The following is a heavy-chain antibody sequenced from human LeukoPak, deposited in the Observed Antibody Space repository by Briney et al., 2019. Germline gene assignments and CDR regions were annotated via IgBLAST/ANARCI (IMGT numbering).Heavy chain of an antibody. D-gene: IGHD3-10*01. V-gene: IGHV4-34*01. CDR1: GGSFSGYY. J-gene: IGHJ4*02. CDR2: INHSGST. Sequence: PSETLSLTCAVYGGSFSGYYWSWIRQPPGKGLEWIGEINHSGSTNYNPSLKSRVTISVDTSKNQFSLKLSSVTAADTAVYYCAVQGITMVRGVIPGDYWGQGTLVTVSS. CDR3: AVQGITMVRGVIPGDY.